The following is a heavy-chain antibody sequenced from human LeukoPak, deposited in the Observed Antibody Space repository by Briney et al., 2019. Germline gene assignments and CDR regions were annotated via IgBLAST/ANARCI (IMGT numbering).Heavy chain of an antibody. D-gene: IGHD4-17*01. V-gene: IGHV3-30*18. CDR2: ISYDGSNK. CDR1: GFSFSSYG. CDR3: AKDLRPQIPYGESPRGTAPMGH. Sequence: RGSLRLSCAISGFSFSSYGMHWVRQAPGKGLEWVAVISYDGSNKCHADSVKGRFTISRDNSKSSLFLQMNSLRAEDTAVYYCAKDLRPQIPYGESPRGTAPMGHWGQGTLVTVSS. J-gene: IGHJ4*02.